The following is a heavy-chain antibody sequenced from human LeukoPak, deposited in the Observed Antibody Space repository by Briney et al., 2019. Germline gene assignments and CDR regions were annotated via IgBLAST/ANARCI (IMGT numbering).Heavy chain of an antibody. CDR2: INSDGSWT. CDR3: VSFYETY. V-gene: IGHV3-74*01. J-gene: IGHJ4*02. CDR1: GNYW. Sequence: GGSLRLSCAASGNYWMHWVRQAPGKGLVWVSHINSDGSWTSYADSVKGRFTITKDNAKNTVYLQMNSLRAEDTAVYYCVSFYETYWGRGTLVTVSS. D-gene: IGHD2/OR15-2a*01.